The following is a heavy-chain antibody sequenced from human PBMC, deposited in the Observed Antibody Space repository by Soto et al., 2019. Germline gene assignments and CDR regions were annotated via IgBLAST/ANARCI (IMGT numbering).Heavy chain of an antibody. CDR2: INAGNGNT. J-gene: IGHJ5*02. CDR3: ARDRGIQLWLGFDP. CDR1: GYTFTSYA. D-gene: IGHD5-18*01. V-gene: IGHV1-3*01. Sequence: QVQLVQSGAEVKKPGASVKVSWKASGYTFTSYAMHWVRQAPGQRLEWMGWINAGNGNTKYSQKFQGRVTITRDTSASTAYMELSSLRSEDTAVYYCARDRGIQLWLGFDPWGQGTLVTVSS.